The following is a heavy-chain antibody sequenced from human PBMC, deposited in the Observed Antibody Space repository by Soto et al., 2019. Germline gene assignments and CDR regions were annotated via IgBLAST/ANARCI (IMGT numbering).Heavy chain of an antibody. Sequence: GGSLRLSCAASGFTFSSGWMSWVRQAPGKRPEWVANLNQDGGEKYYVDSVEGRFTIFRDNAKNSLYLQLNSLRAEDTAVYYCARDSFRHSSSWFPGLYYWGQGALVTVSS. J-gene: IGHJ4*02. CDR1: GFTFSSGW. CDR2: LNQDGGEK. V-gene: IGHV3-7*04. D-gene: IGHD6-13*01. CDR3: ARDSFRHSSSWFPGLYY.